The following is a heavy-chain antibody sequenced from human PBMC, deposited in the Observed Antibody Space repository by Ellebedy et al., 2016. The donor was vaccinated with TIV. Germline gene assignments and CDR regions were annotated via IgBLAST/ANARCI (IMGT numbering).Heavy chain of an antibody. CDR3: ASGKRWLQLGFDY. CDR2: IYYSGST. J-gene: IGHJ4*02. V-gene: IGHV4-59*08. D-gene: IGHD5-24*01. CDR1: GGSISSYY. Sequence: MPSETLSLTCTVSGGSISSYYWSWIRQPPGKGLEWIGYIYYSGSTNYNPSLKSRVTISVDTSKNQFSLKLSSVTAADTAVYYCASGKRWLQLGFDYWGQGTLVTVSS.